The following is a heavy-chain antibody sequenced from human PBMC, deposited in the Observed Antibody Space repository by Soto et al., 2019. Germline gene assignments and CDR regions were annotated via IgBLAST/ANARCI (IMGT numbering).Heavy chain of an antibody. J-gene: IGHJ6*02. CDR3: ARRGPVGVTMSYGLDV. Sequence: QVQLQESGPGLVKPSETLSLTCTVSGCAVSSRSCYRSCIRQAPGKGLEWIGYVHYSVRTNYRPSLKSRVTMSIDTSRKQCSLKLRSVTAADTAVYYCARRGPVGVTMSYGLDVWGQGTTVTVSS. CDR2: VHYSVRT. V-gene: IGHV4-61*01. D-gene: IGHD1-26*01. CDR1: GCAVSSRSCY.